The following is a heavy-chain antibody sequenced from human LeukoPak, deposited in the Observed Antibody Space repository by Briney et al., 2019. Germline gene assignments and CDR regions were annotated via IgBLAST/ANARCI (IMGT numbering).Heavy chain of an antibody. CDR1: GYTFTSYG. Sequence: GASVKVSCKASGYTFTSYGISWVRQAPGQGLEWMGWISAYNGNTNYAQKLQGRVTVTTDTSTSTAYMELRSLRSDDTAVYYCASGRVVPATHYYYYYMDVWGKGTTVTVSS. CDR2: ISAYNGNT. D-gene: IGHD2-2*01. V-gene: IGHV1-18*01. CDR3: ASGRVVPATHYYYYYMDV. J-gene: IGHJ6*03.